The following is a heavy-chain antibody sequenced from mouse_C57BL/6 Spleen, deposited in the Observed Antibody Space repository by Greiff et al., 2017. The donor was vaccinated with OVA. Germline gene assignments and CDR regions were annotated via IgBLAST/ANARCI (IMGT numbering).Heavy chain of an antibody. D-gene: IGHD4-1*01. CDR1: EYEFPSHD. V-gene: IGHV5-2*03. J-gene: IGHJ1*03. Sequence: DVMLVESGGGLVQPGESLKLSCESNEYEFPSHDMSWVRKTPEKRLELVAAINSDGGSTYYPDTMERRFIISRDNTKKTLYLQMSSLRSEDTAVYYCARQGWDGGYFDVWGTGTTVTVAS. CDR3: ARQGWDGGYFDV. CDR2: INSDGGST.